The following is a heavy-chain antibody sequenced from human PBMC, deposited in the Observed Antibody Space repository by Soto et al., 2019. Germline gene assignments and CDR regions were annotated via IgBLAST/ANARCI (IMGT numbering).Heavy chain of an antibody. J-gene: IGHJ4*02. CDR1: GFTFSSYA. Sequence: GGSLRLSCATSGFTFSSYAMSWVRQAPGKGLEWVSAISGGGGNTYYADSVKGRFTISRDNSGNTLYLQMNGLRADDTAVYYCAKVPRYCSGGSCYGGYFDYWGQGTLVTVSS. CDR3: AKVPRYCSGGSCYGGYFDY. D-gene: IGHD2-15*01. CDR2: ISGGGGNT. V-gene: IGHV3-23*01.